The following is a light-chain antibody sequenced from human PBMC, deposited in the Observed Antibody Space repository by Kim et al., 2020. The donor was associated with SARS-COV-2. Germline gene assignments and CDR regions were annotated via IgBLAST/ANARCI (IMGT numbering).Light chain of an antibody. Sequence: SSELTQDPAVSVALRQTVRITCQGYSLRTYYTTWFQQKPGQAPIVVFYGKNNRPSGIPDRFSGSSSGNTASLTITATQAGDEADYYCNSRDNNDNVLFGGGTQLTVL. CDR3: NSRDNNDNVL. V-gene: IGLV3-19*01. CDR1: SLRTYY. J-gene: IGLJ2*01. CDR2: GKN.